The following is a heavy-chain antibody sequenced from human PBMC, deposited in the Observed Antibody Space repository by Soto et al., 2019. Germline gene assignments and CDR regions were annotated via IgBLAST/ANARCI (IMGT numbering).Heavy chain of an antibody. D-gene: IGHD6-25*01. J-gene: IGHJ4*02. CDR3: ARDAYTSGSRPIT. CDR1: GLTVSSNY. Sequence: EVQLVESGGDLVQPGGSRRLSCAASGLTVSSNYMSWVRQAPGKGLEWVSVIYSGGSTYYADSVKGRFTISRDNSKNTLYLHMNSLRAEDTAVYYCARDAYTSGSRPITWGQGTLVTVSS. V-gene: IGHV3-66*01. CDR2: IYSGGST.